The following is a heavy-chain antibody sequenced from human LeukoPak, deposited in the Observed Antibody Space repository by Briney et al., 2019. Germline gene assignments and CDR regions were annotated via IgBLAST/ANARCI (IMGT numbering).Heavy chain of an antibody. CDR3: ARLRDWNYAIDY. CDR1: GFTFSSYS. Sequence: GGSLRLSCAASGFTFSSYSMNWVRQAPGKGLEWVSSISSSSYYIYYADSVKGRFTISRDNAKNSLYLQMNSLRAEYTAVYYCARLRDWNYAIDYWGQGTLVTVSS. J-gene: IGHJ4*02. D-gene: IGHD1-7*01. V-gene: IGHV3-21*01. CDR2: ISSSSYYI.